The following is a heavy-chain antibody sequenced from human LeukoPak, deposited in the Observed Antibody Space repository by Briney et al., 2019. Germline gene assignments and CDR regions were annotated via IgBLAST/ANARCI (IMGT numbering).Heavy chain of an antibody. Sequence: GGSLRLSCTASGFTFSGAWMTWVRQAPGKGLEWGANIREDGTEKNYVDSLKVRFTISRDKAKNSLFLQMRNLRDDDTAIYYCARHVGISFWGKGTLVTVSS. J-gene: IGHJ1*01. CDR1: GFTFSGAW. V-gene: IGHV3-7*01. D-gene: IGHD7-27*01. CDR3: ARHVGISF. CDR2: IREDGTEK.